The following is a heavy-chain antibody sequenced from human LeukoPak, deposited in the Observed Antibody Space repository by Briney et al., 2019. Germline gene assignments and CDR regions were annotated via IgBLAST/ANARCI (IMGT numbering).Heavy chain of an antibody. V-gene: IGHV1-2*02. CDR3: ARGLREIVVVPAAIRRTYFDY. J-gene: IGHJ4*02. CDR2: INPNSGGT. CDR1: GYTFTGYY. D-gene: IGHD2-2*02. Sequence: ASVKVSCKASGYTFTGYYMHWVRQAPGQGLEWMGWINPNSGGTNYAQKFQGRVTMTRDTSISTAYMELSRLRSDDTAVYYCARGLREIVVVPAAIRRTYFDYWGQGTLVTVSS.